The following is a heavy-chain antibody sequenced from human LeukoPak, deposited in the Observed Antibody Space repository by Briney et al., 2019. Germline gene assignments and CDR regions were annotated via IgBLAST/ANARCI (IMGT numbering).Heavy chain of an antibody. CDR2: ISWNSGSI. CDR3: ARDGRGLRPAQNAFDI. CDR1: GFTFDDYA. Sequence: PGGSLKLSCAASGFTFDDYAMHWVRQAPGKGLEWVSGISWNSGSIGYADSVKGRFTISRDNAKNSLYLQMNSLRAEDTAVYYCARDGRGLRPAQNAFDIWGQGTMVTVSS. D-gene: IGHD4-17*01. J-gene: IGHJ3*02. V-gene: IGHV3-9*01.